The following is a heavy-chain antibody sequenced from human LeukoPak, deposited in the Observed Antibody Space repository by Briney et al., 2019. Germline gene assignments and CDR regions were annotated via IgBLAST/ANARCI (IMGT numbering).Heavy chain of an antibody. D-gene: IGHD6-13*01. CDR2: INPNSGGT. CDR1: GGTFSSYA. CDR3: ARAGTSGIAAAGTWFDP. Sequence: ASVKVSCKASGGTFSSYAISWVRQAPGQGLEWMGWINPNSGGTNYAQKFQGWVTMTRDTSISTAYMELSRLRSDDTAVYYCARAGTSGIAAAGTWFDPWGQGTLVTVSS. V-gene: IGHV1-2*04. J-gene: IGHJ5*02.